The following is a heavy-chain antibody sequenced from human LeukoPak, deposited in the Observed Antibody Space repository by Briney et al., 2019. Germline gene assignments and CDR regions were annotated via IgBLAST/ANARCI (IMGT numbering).Heavy chain of an antibody. D-gene: IGHD1-26*01. CDR2: IYHSGST. CDR3: ARDHRWELPHPHFDY. Sequence: SETLSLTCTVSGGSISSSSYYWGWIRQPPGKGLEWIGSIYHSGSTYYNPSLKSRVTISVDTSKNQFSLKLSSVTAADTAVYHCARDHRWELPHPHFDYWGQGTLVTVSS. CDR1: GGSISSSSYY. J-gene: IGHJ4*02. V-gene: IGHV4-39*07.